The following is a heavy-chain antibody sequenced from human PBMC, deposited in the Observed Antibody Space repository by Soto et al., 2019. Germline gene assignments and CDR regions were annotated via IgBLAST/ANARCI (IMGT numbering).Heavy chain of an antibody. J-gene: IGHJ5*02. D-gene: IGHD2-15*01. CDR2: IIPVLGIT. V-gene: IGHV1-69*02. Sequence: QVQLVQSGTEVKKPGSSVRVSCNASGDTFSSLSFTWVRQAPGQGPEWMGRIIPVLGITNYAQRFHGRVTFTADQSTSSAYMEVTSLTSDETAIYYCAVPFSGALDPWGQGTLVIVSS. CDR3: AVPFSGALDP. CDR1: GDTFSSLS.